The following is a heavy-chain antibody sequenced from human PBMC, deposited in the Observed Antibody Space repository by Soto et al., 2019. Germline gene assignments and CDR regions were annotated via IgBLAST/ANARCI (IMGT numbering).Heavy chain of an antibody. V-gene: IGHV1-69*01. CDR3: ARDRGRVGATKDIGIYYFDY. J-gene: IGHJ4*02. CDR1: GGTFSSYA. Sequence: QVQLVQSGAEVKKPGSSVKVSCKASGGTFSSYAISWVRQAPGQGLEWMGGIIPIFGTANYAQKFQGRVTITADESTSTAYMELSSLRSEDTAVYYCARDRGRVGATKDIGIYYFDYWGQGTLVTVSS. D-gene: IGHD1-26*01. CDR2: IIPIFGTA.